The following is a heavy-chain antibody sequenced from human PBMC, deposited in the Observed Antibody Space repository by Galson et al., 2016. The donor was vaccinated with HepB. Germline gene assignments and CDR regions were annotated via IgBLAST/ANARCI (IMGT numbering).Heavy chain of an antibody. Sequence: SVKVSCKASGYTFTTFGIAWVRRAPGQGLEWMGWISGYDGTTHYAQNLQGRTTMTADTSTTTVHMELRSLGSDDTAMYYCARSGDGNWFETWLQGTLVTVSS. D-gene: IGHD7-27*01. J-gene: IGHJ5*02. CDR1: GYTFTTFG. CDR2: ISGYDGTT. CDR3: ARSGDGNWFET. V-gene: IGHV1-18*04.